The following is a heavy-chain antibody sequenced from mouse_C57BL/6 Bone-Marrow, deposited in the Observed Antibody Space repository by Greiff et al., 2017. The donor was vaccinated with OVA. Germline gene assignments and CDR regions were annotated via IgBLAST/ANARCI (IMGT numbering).Heavy chain of an antibody. CDR1: GFTFSSYT. CDR2: ISGGGGNT. CDR3: ARPYYYGSSSYYAMDY. J-gene: IGHJ4*01. D-gene: IGHD1-1*01. V-gene: IGHV5-9*01. Sequence: EVKLMESGGGLVKPGGSLKLSCAASGFTFSSYTMSWVRQTPEKRLEWVATISGGGGNTYYPDSVKGRFTISRDNAKNTLYLQMSSLRSEDTALYYCARPYYYGSSSYYAMDYWGQGTSVTVSS.